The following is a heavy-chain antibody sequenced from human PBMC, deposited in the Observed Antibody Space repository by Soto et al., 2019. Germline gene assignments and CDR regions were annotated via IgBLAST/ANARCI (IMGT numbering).Heavy chain of an antibody. J-gene: IGHJ4*02. Sequence: GGSLRLSCAASGFTFSSYGMHWVRQAPGKGLEWVAVIWVDGSNKYYADSVKGRFTISRDNSKNTLYLQMNSLRAEDMAVYYCARVPSSGWLYFDYWGQGTLVTVSS. CDR1: GFTFSSYG. D-gene: IGHD6-19*01. CDR3: ARVPSSGWLYFDY. V-gene: IGHV3-33*01. CDR2: IWVDGSNK.